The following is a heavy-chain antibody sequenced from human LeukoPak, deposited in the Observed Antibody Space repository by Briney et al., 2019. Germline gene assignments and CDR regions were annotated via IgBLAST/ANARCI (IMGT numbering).Heavy chain of an antibody. CDR2: IRSKAYGGTT. CDR1: GFTFSSYA. D-gene: IGHD3-10*01. J-gene: IGHJ5*02. CDR3: THGSGSYFPGWFDP. Sequence: GGSLKLSCAASGFTFSSYAMSWFRQAPGKGLEWVGFIRSKAYGGTTEYAASVKGRFTISRDDSKSIAYLQMNSLKTEDTAVYYCTHGSGSYFPGWFDPWGQGTLVTVSS. V-gene: IGHV3-49*03.